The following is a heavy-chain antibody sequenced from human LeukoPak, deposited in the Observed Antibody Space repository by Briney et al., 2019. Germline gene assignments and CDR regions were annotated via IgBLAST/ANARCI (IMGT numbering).Heavy chain of an antibody. CDR1: GGSISSGGYY. J-gene: IGHJ4*02. CDR2: IYYSGST. Sequence: SETLSPTCTVSGGSISSGGYYWSWIRQHPGKGLEWIGYIYYSGSTYYNPSLKSRVTISVDTSKNQFSLKLSSVIAADTAVYYCARTLDGIFDYWGQGTLVTVSS. V-gene: IGHV4-31*03. CDR3: ARTLDGIFDY. D-gene: IGHD1-14*01.